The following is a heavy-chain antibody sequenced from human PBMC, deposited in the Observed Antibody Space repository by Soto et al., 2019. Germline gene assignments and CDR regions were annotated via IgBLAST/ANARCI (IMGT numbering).Heavy chain of an antibody. CDR3: ARKGGGWEPADY. Sequence: QVQLVQSGAEVKSPGASVKVSCKASGYTFSNNGINWVRQAPGQGLEWRGWISAYTGNTKYAQSFQGRVTMTTDTSTSTAYLELRTLRYDDTAVYYCARKGGGWEPADYWGQGTLVTVSS. CDR2: ISAYTGNT. J-gene: IGHJ4*02. CDR1: GYTFSNNG. V-gene: IGHV1-18*01. D-gene: IGHD1-26*01.